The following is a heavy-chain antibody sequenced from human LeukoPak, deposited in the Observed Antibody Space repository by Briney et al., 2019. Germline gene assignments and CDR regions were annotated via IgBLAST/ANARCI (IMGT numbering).Heavy chain of an antibody. Sequence: ASVKLSCKASGYTFTSSDINWVRQAAGQGLEWMGWINPNSGRTGYAQKFQGRVTMTANTSINTAYMELSSLRFDDTAVYYCARGRSGLAAAGTYDYWGQGTLITVSS. CDR2: INPNSGRT. CDR3: ARGRSGLAAAGTYDY. CDR1: GYTFTSSD. V-gene: IGHV1-8*01. D-gene: IGHD6-13*01. J-gene: IGHJ4*02.